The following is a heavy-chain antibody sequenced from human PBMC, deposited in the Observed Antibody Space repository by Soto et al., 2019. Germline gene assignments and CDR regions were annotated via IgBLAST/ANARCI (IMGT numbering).Heavy chain of an antibody. CDR3: ARDFYPLAYYFDP. CDR1: GYTFINHG. CDR2: VSGSNGKT. Sequence: GASVKVSCKASGYTFINHGISWVRQAPGQGLEWMGWVSGSNGKTKYAQKFQGRVTMTRETSTSIAHMELRNLTSDDTAVYFCARDFYPLAYYFDPWGQGTLVTVSS. J-gene: IGHJ4*02. V-gene: IGHV1-18*04.